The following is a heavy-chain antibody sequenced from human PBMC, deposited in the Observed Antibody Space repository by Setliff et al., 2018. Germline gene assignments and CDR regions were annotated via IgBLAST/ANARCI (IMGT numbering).Heavy chain of an antibody. CDR2: ISAHNGYT. CDR3: ARGEVSVAIGPAASVFDI. Sequence: ASVKVSCKDSGYTFTRYGITWVRQSPGQGLEWMGWISAHNGYTTYAQKRQGRVTMTTDTSTSTAYMELRSLRSDDTAVYYCARGEVSVAIGPAASVFDIWGKGTMVTVSS. V-gene: IGHV1-18*01. D-gene: IGHD2-2*01. J-gene: IGHJ3*02. CDR1: GYTFTRYG.